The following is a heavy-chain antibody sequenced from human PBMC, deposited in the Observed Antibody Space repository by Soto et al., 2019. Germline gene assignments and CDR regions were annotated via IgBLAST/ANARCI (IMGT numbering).Heavy chain of an antibody. CDR2: ISHSGNT. V-gene: IGHV4-4*02. D-gene: IGHD5-18*01. Sequence: VQLQESGPGLVKPSGTLSLTCAVSGGSISSGNWWNWVRQSPRKGLEWIGEISHSGNTNHNPSLKSRVTISIDKSKNQFSLKLTSVTAADTAVYYCARHRGNTYGPYDYWGQGTLVTVSS. J-gene: IGHJ4*02. CDR3: ARHRGNTYGPYDY. CDR1: GGSISSGNW.